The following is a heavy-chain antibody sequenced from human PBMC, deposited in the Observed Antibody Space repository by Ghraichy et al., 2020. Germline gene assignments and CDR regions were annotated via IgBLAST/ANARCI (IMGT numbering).Heavy chain of an antibody. D-gene: IGHD6-19*01. Sequence: ASVKVSCKASGYTFTSYGISWVRQAPGQGLEWMGWISAYNGNTNYAQKLQGRVTMTTDTSTSTAYMELRSLRSDDTAVYYCARDEDGQWLVKYAYWGQGTLVTVSS. CDR2: ISAYNGNT. V-gene: IGHV1-18*01. J-gene: IGHJ4*02. CDR3: ARDEDGQWLVKYAY. CDR1: GYTFTSYG.